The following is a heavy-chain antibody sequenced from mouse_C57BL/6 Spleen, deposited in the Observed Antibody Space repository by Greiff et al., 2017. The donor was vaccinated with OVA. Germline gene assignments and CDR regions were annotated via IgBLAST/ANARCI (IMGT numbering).Heavy chain of an antibody. D-gene: IGHD2-4*01. J-gene: IGHJ2*01. V-gene: IGHV1-53*01. CDR3: ARSPLYDYDSLDY. CDR1: GYTFTSYW. CDR2: INPSNGGT. Sequence: QVQLQQPGTELVKPGASVKLSCKASGYTFTSYWMHWVKQRPGQGLEWIGNINPSNGGTTYNEKFKSKATLTVDKSSSTAYMQLSSLTSEDSAVYYCARSPLYDYDSLDYWGQGTTLTVSS.